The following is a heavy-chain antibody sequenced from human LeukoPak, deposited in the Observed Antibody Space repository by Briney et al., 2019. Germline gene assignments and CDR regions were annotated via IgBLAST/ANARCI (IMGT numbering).Heavy chain of an antibody. CDR2: IYYSGST. CDR3: ARLYGDYEFAY. D-gene: IGHD4-17*01. V-gene: IGHV4-59*08. J-gene: IGHJ4*02. CDR1: GGSISSYY. Sequence: KPSETLSLTCTVSGGSISSYYWSWIRQPPGKGLEWIGYIYYSGSTNYNPSLKSRVTISVDTSRTQFSLKLSSVTAADTAVYYCARLYGDYEFAYWGQGTLVTVSS.